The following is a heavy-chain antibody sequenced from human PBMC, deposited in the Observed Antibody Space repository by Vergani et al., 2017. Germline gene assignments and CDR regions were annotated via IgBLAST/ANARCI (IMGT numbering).Heavy chain of an antibody. J-gene: IGHJ4*02. Sequence: EVQLVESGGGVVQPGGSLRLSCAASGFTFEDYAMHWVRQAPGKGLEWVFLISGDGGSTYYAEPVKGRFTIPRDNSKNSLYLQMNSLRTEDTALYYCAKDIGPTPVTLPPTDDDYWGQGTLVTVSS. V-gene: IGHV3-43*02. CDR1: GFTFEDYA. CDR2: ISGDGGST. CDR3: AKDIGPTPVTLPPTDDDY.